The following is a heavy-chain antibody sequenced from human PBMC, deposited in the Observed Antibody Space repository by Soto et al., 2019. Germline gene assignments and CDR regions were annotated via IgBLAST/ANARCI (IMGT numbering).Heavy chain of an antibody. CDR3: ARRRVGVPRLVPAAIY. CDR1: GGSISSSSYY. Sequence: QLQLQESGPGLVKPSETLSLTCTVSGGSISSSSYYWGWIRQPPGKGLEWIGSIYYSGSTYYNPSLKSRVPISVAPSKNQFSLKLSSVTAADTAVYYCARRRVGVPRLVPAAIYWGQGTLVTVSS. J-gene: IGHJ4*02. D-gene: IGHD2-2*01. V-gene: IGHV4-39*01. CDR2: IYYSGST.